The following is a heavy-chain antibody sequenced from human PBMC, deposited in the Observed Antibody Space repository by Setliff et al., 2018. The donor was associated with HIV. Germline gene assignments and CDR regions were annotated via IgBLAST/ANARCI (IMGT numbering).Heavy chain of an antibody. CDR1: KGTFTTYR. CDR2: IIPILGTA. CDR3: AKEQEIGSYLDP. J-gene: IGHJ5*02. D-gene: IGHD2-2*02. Sequence: WASVKVSCKASKGTFTTYRFTWVRQAPGQGLEWMGRIIPILGTANYAQNFQGRLTITADKSTSTTYLELSSLRSDDSAVYFCAKEQEIGSYLDPWGQGTLVTVSS. V-gene: IGHV1-69*08.